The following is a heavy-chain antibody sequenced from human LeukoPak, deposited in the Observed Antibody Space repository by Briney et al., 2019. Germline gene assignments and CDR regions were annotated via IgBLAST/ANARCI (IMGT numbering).Heavy chain of an antibody. CDR3: ARQELQSILVYHYYMDV. V-gene: IGHV3-7*01. CDR1: GFTFSSYW. J-gene: IGHJ6*03. Sequence: GGSLRLSCAASGFTFSSYWMSWVRQAPGKGLEWVANIKQDGSEKYYVDSVKGRFTISRDNAKNSLYLQMNSLRAEDTAVYYCARQELQSILVYHYYMDVWGKGTTVTVSS. CDR2: IKQDGSEK. D-gene: IGHD1-7*01.